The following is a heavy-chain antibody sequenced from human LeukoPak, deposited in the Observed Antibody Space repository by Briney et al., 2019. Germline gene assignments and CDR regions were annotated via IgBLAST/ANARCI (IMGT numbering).Heavy chain of an antibody. CDR1: GFTFDDYA. CDR2: ISWNGAST. V-gene: IGHV3-43D*03. CDR3: AKDGVVAALGDNWFDP. J-gene: IGHJ5*02. Sequence: GGSLRLSCAASGFTFDDYAMHWVRQAPGEGLEWVSLISWNGASTYYADSVKGRFTISRDNSKNSLYLQMNSLRAEDTAFYYCAKDGVVAALGDNWFDPWGQGTLVTVSS. D-gene: IGHD2-15*01.